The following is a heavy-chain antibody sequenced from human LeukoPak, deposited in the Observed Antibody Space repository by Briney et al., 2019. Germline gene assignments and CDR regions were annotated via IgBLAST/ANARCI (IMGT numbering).Heavy chain of an antibody. CDR1: GYTFADYY. CDR2: IYPKSGGT. J-gene: IGHJ5*02. Sequence: ASVKVSCKASGYTFADYYIHWVRQAPGQGLEWMGWIYPKSGGTNSAQKFQGRVTMTRDTSISTAYMELSRLKFDDTAVYYCARVSTSGYRGWLDPWGQGTLVTVSS. V-gene: IGHV1-2*02. CDR3: ARVSTSGYRGWLDP. D-gene: IGHD3-9*01.